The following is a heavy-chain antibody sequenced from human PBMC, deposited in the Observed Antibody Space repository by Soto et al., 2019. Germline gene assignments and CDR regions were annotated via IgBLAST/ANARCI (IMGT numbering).Heavy chain of an antibody. D-gene: IGHD1-26*01. CDR1: GYTFTSYD. CDR2: MNPNSGNT. V-gene: IGHV1-8*01. J-gene: IGHJ4*02. Sequence: QVQLVQSGAEVKKPGASVKVSCKASGYTFTSYDITWVRQATGQGLEWMGSMNPNSGNTGYAQKFQGRVTMTRKTSISTAYRELSSLRSDDTAVYFCARSTRYYDIDYWGQGALVTVSS. CDR3: ARSTRYYDIDY.